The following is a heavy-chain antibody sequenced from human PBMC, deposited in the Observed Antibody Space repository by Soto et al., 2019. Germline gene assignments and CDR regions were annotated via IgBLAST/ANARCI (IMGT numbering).Heavy chain of an antibody. CDR1: GGTFSSYA. D-gene: IGHD2-2*01. V-gene: IGHV1-69*13. CDR2: IIPIFGTA. Sequence: SVKVSCKASGGTFSSYAISWVRQAPGQGLEWMGGIIPIFGTANYAQKFQGRVTITADESTSTAYMELSSLRSEDTAVYYCARDHKKYQLLNYYYYYGMDVWGQGXTVTVSS. J-gene: IGHJ6*02. CDR3: ARDHKKYQLLNYYYYYGMDV.